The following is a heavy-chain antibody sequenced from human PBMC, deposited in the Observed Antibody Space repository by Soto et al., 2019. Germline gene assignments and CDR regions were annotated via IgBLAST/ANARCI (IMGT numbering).Heavy chain of an antibody. CDR1: GDSLTIGCHY. J-gene: IGHJ3*02. Sequence: PSGTLPLTCSVCGDSLTIGCHYWTCIRQHPGKGLECIGYIYHSGSTYYSPSLKSRVTISVDTSENQFSLKLTSMTAADTAVYYCARGGDGFDIWGHGNMVTVSS. CDR2: IYHSGST. CDR3: ARGGDGFDI. V-gene: IGHV4-31*03.